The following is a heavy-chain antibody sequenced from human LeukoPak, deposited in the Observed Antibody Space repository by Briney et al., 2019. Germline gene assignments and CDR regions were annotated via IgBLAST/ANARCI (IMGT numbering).Heavy chain of an antibody. CDR2: IYHSGST. CDR1: GGSISSGGYY. Sequence: SETLSLTCTVSGGSISSGGYYWSWIRQPPGKGLEWIGYIYHSGSTYYNPSLKSRVTISVDRSKNQFSLKLSSVTAADTAVYYCARHTTYQYSGSYYGGLYYFDYWGQGTLVTVSS. D-gene: IGHD1-26*01. J-gene: IGHJ4*02. CDR3: ARHTTYQYSGSYYGGLYYFDY. V-gene: IGHV4-30-2*01.